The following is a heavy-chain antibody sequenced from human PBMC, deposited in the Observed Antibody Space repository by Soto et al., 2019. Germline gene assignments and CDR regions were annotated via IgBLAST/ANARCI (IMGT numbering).Heavy chain of an antibody. V-gene: IGHV4-39*01. CDR1: GGSISSSSYY. D-gene: IGHD1-26*01. Sequence: SSETLSLTCTVSGGSISSSSYYWGWIRQPPGKGLEWIGSIYYSGSTYYNPSLKSRVTISVDTSKNQFSLKLSSVTAADTAVYYCARHEGWSPGRPHYYYYYGMDVWGQGTTVTVSS. J-gene: IGHJ6*02. CDR2: IYYSGST. CDR3: ARHEGWSPGRPHYYYYYGMDV.